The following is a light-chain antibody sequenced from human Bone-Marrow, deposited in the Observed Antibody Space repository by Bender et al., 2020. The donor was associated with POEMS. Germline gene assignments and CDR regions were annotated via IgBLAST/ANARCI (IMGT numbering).Light chain of an antibody. CDR2: EVT. Sequence: QSALTQPASVSGSPGQSITISCTGTSSDVGGYNLVSWYQQHPGKAPKLMIYEVTNRPSGVSSRFSGSKSGNTASLTISGLQAEDEADYYCSSYAGSSTVVFGGGTKVTVL. V-gene: IGLV2-23*02. J-gene: IGLJ3*02. CDR1: SSDVGGYNL. CDR3: SSYAGSSTVV.